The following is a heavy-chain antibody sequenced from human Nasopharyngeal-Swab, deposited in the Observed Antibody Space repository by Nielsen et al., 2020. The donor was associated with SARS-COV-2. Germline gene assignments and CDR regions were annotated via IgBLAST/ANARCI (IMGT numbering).Heavy chain of an antibody. CDR2: IYPGDSDT. D-gene: IGHD1-20*01. CDR1: GYSFTSYW. Sequence: KVSCKGSGYSFTSYWIGWVRQMPGKGLEWMGIIYPGDSDTRYSPSLQGQVTISADKSISTAYLQWSSLKASDTAMYYCATDITGTGGYMDVWGKGTTVTVSS. CDR3: ATDITGTGGYMDV. V-gene: IGHV5-51*01. J-gene: IGHJ6*03.